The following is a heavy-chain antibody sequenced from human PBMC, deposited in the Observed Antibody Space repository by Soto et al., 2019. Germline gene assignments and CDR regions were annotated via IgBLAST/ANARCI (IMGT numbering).Heavy chain of an antibody. J-gene: IGHJ4*02. V-gene: IGHV4-34*01. CDR3: ARGDQGRGRDDFWSGPRGPFDY. Sequence: QVQIQQWGAGLLKPSETLSLTCAVSGESFRGFYWSWIRQPPGKGLEWIGEINHSGLTNYHPTLKSRVNMSVDTAKNQFSLKVNSVTAADTAVYYCARGDQGRGRDDFWSGPRGPFDYWGQGNLVTVSS. CDR2: INHSGLT. D-gene: IGHD3-3*01. CDR1: GESFRGFY.